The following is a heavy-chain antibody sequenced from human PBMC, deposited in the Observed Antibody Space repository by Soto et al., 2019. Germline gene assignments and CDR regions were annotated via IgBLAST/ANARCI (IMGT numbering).Heavy chain of an antibody. D-gene: IGHD3-10*01. CDR2: IYYSGST. CDR1: GGSISSSSYY. J-gene: IGHJ4*02. V-gene: IGHV4-39*01. CDR3: ASRSNYGSGTIDY. Sequence: QLQLQESGPGLVKPSETLSLTCTVSGGSISSSSYYWGWIRQPPGKGLEWIGSIYYSGSTYYNPSLKSRVTISVDTSKNQFSLKLSSVTAADTAVYYCASRSNYGSGTIDYWGQGTLVTVSS.